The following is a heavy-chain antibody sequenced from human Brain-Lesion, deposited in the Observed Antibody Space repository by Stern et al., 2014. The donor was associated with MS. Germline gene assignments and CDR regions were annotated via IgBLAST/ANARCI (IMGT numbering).Heavy chain of an antibody. J-gene: IGHJ5*01. V-gene: IGHV3-74*02. CDR3: ARGERWFDS. CDR2: VNNDGRRT. CDR1: GFTFSNYW. D-gene: IGHD3-10*01. Sequence: EVQLVESGGGLVQPGGSLRLSCAASGFTFSNYWMHWVRQAPGKGLVWVSRVNNDGRRTSYADSVTGRFTMSRDNAKNTLYLQMNSLRVEDTAIYYCARGERWFDSWGQGTLVTVSS.